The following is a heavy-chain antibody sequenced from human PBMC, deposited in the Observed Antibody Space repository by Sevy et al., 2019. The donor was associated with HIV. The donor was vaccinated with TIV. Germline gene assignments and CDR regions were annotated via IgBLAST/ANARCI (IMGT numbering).Heavy chain of an antibody. D-gene: IGHD2-21*01. CDR3: ARVVAGGTPYYFDF. J-gene: IGHJ4*03. CDR2: INWNGGST. CDR1: GFTFDDYG. Sequence: GGSLRLSCAASGFTFDDYGMSWVRQAPGKGLEWVSGINWNGGSTGYADSVKGRFTISRDNAKNSLYLQMNSLRAEDTVLYYSARVVAGGTPYYFDFWGQGTPVTVSS. V-gene: IGHV3-20*04.